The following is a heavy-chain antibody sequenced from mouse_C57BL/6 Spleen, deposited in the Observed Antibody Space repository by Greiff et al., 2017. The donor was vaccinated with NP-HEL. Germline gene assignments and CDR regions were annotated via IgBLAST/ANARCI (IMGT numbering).Heavy chain of an antibody. Sequence: QVQLQQPGAELVKPGASVKVSCKASGYTFTSYWMHWVKQRPGQGLEWIGRLHPSDSDTNYNQQFKGKATLTVDKSSSTAYMQLSSLTSEDSAVYYCAIDYGSSYWFAYWGQGTLVTVSA. CDR2: LHPSDSDT. CDR3: AIDYGSSYWFAY. V-gene: IGHV1-74*01. J-gene: IGHJ3*01. CDR1: GYTFTSYW. D-gene: IGHD1-1*01.